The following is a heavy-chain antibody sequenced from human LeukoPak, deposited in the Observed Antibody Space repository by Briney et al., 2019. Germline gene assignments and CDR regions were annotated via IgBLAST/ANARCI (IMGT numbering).Heavy chain of an antibody. CDR2: IFTSGST. CDR1: GGSISYYY. V-gene: IGHV4-4*09. Sequence: SETLSPTCSVSGGSISYYYWSWIRQLPGKGLEWIGDIFTSGSTSYSPSLKSRVTMSVDTSTNQFSLNLNSVTAADTAVYYCARRIEHWFDPWGQGTLVTVSS. J-gene: IGHJ5*02. CDR3: ARRIEHWFDP.